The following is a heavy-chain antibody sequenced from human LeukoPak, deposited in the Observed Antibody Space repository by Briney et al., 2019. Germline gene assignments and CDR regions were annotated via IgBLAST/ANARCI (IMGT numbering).Heavy chain of an antibody. CDR1: GFTFSSYS. Sequence: PGGSLRLSCAASGFTFSSYSMTWVRQAPGKGLEWVSSMSSGRRYIYYADSVRGRFTISRDNAKNSLYLLMNSLRAEDTAVYYCARDRPTGASRLFVVQWGQGTLVTVSS. CDR3: ARDRPTGASRLFVVQ. J-gene: IGHJ4*02. CDR2: MSSGRRYI. D-gene: IGHD3-3*01. V-gene: IGHV3-21*01.